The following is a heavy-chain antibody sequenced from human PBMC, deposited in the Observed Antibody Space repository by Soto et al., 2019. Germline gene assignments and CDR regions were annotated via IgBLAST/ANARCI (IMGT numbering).Heavy chain of an antibody. J-gene: IGHJ4*02. CDR3: TIYCSSPRRDY. CDR1: GFTFSGSA. D-gene: IGHD6-6*01. V-gene: IGHV3-73*01. Sequence: GGSLRLSFAASGFTFSGSAMPWVRQASGKGLEWVGRIRSKANSYATAYAASVNGRFTISRDDSKNTAYLQMNSLKTEDTAVYYCTIYCSSPRRDYWGQGTLVTVSS. CDR2: IRSKANSYAT.